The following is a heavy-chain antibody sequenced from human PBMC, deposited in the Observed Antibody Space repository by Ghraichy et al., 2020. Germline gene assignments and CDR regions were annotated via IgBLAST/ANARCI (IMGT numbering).Heavy chain of an antibody. Sequence: GGSLRLSCAASGFTFSSYAMHWVRQAPGKGLEWVAVISYDGSNKYYADSVKGRFTISRDNSKNTLYLQMNSLRAEDTAVYYCARVGSGYWGQGTLVTVSS. J-gene: IGHJ4*02. CDR3: ARVGSGY. CDR2: ISYDGSNK. D-gene: IGHD3-10*01. CDR1: GFTFSSYA. V-gene: IGHV3-30-3*01.